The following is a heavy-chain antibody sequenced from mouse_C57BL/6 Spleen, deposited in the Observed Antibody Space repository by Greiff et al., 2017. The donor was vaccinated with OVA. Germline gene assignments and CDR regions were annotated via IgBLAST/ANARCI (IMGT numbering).Heavy chain of an antibody. D-gene: IGHD4-1*01. Sequence: VQLQQSGPELVKPGASVKIPCKASGYTFTDYNMDWVKQSHGKSLEWIGDINPNNGGTIYNQKFKGKATLTVDKSSSTAYMELRSLTSEDTAVYYCARGKLTGTDWYFDVWGKGTTVTVSS. CDR2: INPNNGGT. V-gene: IGHV1-18*01. CDR3: ARGKLTGTDWYFDV. J-gene: IGHJ1*03. CDR1: GYTFTDYN.